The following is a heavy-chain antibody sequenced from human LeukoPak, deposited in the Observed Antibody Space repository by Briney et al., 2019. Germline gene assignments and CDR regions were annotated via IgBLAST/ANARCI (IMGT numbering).Heavy chain of an antibody. Sequence: PSETLSLTCTVSGGSITSASSYWGWIRQPPGKGLDWIGAVYYTGSTYYSSSLKSRVTISLDTSKKNFSLRLTSVTAADTAVYYCARRNVPGGGNWFDPWGQGTLVIVSS. V-gene: IGHV4-39*02. D-gene: IGHD2-8*01. CDR1: GGSITSASSY. CDR2: VYYTGST. J-gene: IGHJ5*02. CDR3: ARRNVPGGGNWFDP.